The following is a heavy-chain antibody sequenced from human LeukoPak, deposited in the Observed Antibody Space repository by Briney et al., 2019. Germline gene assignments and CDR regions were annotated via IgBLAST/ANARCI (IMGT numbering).Heavy chain of an antibody. CDR2: IIPIFGTA. Sequence: SVKVSCKASGGTFNSYAISWVRQAPGQGLEWMGGIIPIFGTANYAQKFQGRVTITTDESTSTAYMELSSLRSEDTAVYYCARGRGFLTGYFDYWGQGTLVTVSS. V-gene: IGHV1-69*05. CDR1: GGTFNSYA. D-gene: IGHD3-9*01. CDR3: ARGRGFLTGYFDY. J-gene: IGHJ4*02.